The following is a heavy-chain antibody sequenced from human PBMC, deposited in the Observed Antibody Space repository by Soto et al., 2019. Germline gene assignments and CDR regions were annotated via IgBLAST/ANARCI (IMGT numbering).Heavy chain of an antibody. J-gene: IGHJ6*02. Sequence: QVQLVQSGAEVKELGASVKVSCKASGYTFTSYGISWVRQAPGQGLEWMGWISAYYGNTNYVQKLQGRVTMTTDTATSTAYMELRSLRSDDTAVYYCAVVATIAGGGMDVWGQGTTVTVSS. CDR3: AVVATIAGGGMDV. D-gene: IGHD5-12*01. V-gene: IGHV1-18*04. CDR1: GYTFTSYG. CDR2: ISAYYGNT.